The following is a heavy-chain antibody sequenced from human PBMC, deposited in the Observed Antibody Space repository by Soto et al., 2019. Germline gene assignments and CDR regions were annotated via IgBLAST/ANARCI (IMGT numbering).Heavy chain of an antibody. D-gene: IGHD3-22*01. Sequence: SETLSLTCKVSGYLINSGYSWGWIRPSAGKGLEWIGSTSYDGKSYYKPSLKSRVVMSVDLANNQFSRRLRPLTAADTAVYYGARDLISGYQTFYFDYWGQGTPGTGSS. V-gene: IGHV4-38-2*02. CDR2: TSYDGKS. J-gene: IGHJ4*01. CDR1: GYLINSGYS. CDR3: ARDLISGYQTFYFDY.